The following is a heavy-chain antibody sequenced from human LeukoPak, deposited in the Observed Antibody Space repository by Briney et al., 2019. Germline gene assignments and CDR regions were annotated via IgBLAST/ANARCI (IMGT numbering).Heavy chain of an antibody. D-gene: IGHD3-16*01. CDR1: GFTFSNYW. V-gene: IGHV3-7*01. CDR3: ARQGDDY. CDR2: IKEDGSEK. J-gene: IGHJ4*01. Sequence: GGSLRLSCVASGFTFSNYWMSWVRQTPGKGLECVANIKEDGSEKYYVDSVKGRFTISRDNAKNSLYLQMNSLRAEDTAVYYCARQGDDYWGHGTLVTVSS.